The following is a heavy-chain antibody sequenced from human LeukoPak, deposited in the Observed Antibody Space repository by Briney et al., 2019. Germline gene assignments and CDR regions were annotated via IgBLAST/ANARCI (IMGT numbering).Heavy chain of an antibody. Sequence: ASVKPSCKPAEHTFTSSATQGVPQAPGQRLECLEWINPGNGNTKYSQKCQGRVTITRDTSAGTAYMELSSLRSEDTAVYYCASGPDVYYCDSSGYSPFDYWGQGTLVTVSS. CDR3: ASGPDVYYCDSSGYSPFDY. J-gene: IGHJ4*02. V-gene: IGHV1-3*01. D-gene: IGHD3-22*01. CDR2: INPGNGNT. CDR1: EHTFTSSA.